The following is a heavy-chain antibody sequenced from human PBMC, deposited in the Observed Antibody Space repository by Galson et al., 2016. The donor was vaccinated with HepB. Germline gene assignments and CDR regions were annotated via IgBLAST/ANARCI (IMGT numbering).Heavy chain of an antibody. D-gene: IGHD3-10*01. CDR1: EYTFTSYY. Sequence: VKVSCKASEYTFTSYYMHWVRQAPGQGLEWMGLINPTAGSTSYAQKFLGRVTMTRDTSTSTFYLELSSLRSEDTAVYYCARDREFQWARAGGVDYWGQGTLVTVSS. V-gene: IGHV1-46*01. CDR3: ARDREFQWARAGGVDY. CDR2: INPTAGST. J-gene: IGHJ4*02.